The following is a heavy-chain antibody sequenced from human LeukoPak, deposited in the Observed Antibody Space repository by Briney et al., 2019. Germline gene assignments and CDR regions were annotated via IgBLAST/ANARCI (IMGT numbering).Heavy chain of an antibody. CDR1: GFTFSSYS. V-gene: IGHV3-21*01. D-gene: IGHD3-10*01. CDR3: ARDPVRGALAGFDI. Sequence: GGSLRLSCAASGFTFSSYSMNWVRQAPGKGLEWVSSISSTGTYMYYADSVKGRFTISRDNAKNSLYLQMNSLRAEDTAVYYCARDPVRGALAGFDIWGQGTMVTVSS. J-gene: IGHJ3*02. CDR2: ISSTGTYM.